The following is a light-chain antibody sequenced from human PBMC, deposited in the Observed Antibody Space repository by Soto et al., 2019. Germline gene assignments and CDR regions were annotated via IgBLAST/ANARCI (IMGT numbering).Light chain of an antibody. CDR1: QSLVYSDGNTY. J-gene: IGKJ2*01. V-gene: IGKV2-30*01. Sequence: DVVMTQSPLSLPVTLGQPASISCRSDQSLVYSDGNTYLTWVQQRPGQSPRRLIYKISYRDSGVPDRFSGSGSATDFTLKISRVEAEDVGVYYCMQGTHWPPYTFGQGTKLEIK. CDR2: KIS. CDR3: MQGTHWPPYT.